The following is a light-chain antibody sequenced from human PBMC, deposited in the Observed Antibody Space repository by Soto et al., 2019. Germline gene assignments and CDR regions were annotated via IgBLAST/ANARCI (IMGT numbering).Light chain of an antibody. J-gene: IGLJ1*01. CDR2: EVS. Sequence: QSVMTQPPSASGTPRQTVTISCTGTSSDVGGYNYDSWYQQHPGKAPKLMIYEVSKRPSGVPDRFSGSKSGNTASLTVSGLQAEDEADYYCSSYAGGNSYVFGTGTKVTVL. CDR1: SSDVGGYNY. V-gene: IGLV2-8*01. CDR3: SSYAGGNSYV.